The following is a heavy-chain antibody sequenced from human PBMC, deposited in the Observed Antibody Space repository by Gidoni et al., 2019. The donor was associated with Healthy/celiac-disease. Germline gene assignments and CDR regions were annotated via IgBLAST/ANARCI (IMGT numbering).Heavy chain of an antibody. D-gene: IGHD6-13*01. CDR3: AKAAAAGIDY. CDR2: VSGTGACT. CDR1: GFTCSSYA. Sequence: EVQLVESGGDLVQPGGSLRLSCAASGFTCSSYAMSWVRQAPGKGLEWVSAVSGTGACTDYADLVKGRFTISRDNSKNTLYLQMDGLRAEDTAMYYCAKAAAAGIDYWGQGTLVTVSS. J-gene: IGHJ4*02. V-gene: IGHV3-23*04.